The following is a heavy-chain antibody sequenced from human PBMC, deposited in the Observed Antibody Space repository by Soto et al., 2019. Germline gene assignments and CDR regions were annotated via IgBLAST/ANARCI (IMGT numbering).Heavy chain of an antibody. CDR3: ARGHGDYSDY. Sequence: PSETLCLTCTVADGSIISYGWSWIRQPPGKGLEWIGFIYYSGSTNYNPSLKSRVTISVDTSKNQFSLKLSSVTAADTAVYYCARGHGDYSDYWGQGTLVTVSS. V-gene: IGHV4-59*01. CDR2: IYYSGST. CDR1: DGSIISYG. J-gene: IGHJ4*02. D-gene: IGHD4-17*01.